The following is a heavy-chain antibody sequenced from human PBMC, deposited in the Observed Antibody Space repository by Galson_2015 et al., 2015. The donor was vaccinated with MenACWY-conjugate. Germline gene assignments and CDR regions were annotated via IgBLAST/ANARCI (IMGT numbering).Heavy chain of an antibody. D-gene: IGHD4-17*01. V-gene: IGHV3-15*07. CDR3: ATDYGDNGY. Sequence: SLRLSCAASDLTFSHAWMNWVRQAPGKGLEWVGRIRSKADGGTIEYAAPVEGRFTISRDDSKNTLSLQLNSLKIEDTGVYYCATDYGDNGYWGPGTLSLSPQ. CDR1: DLTFSHAW. CDR2: IRSKADGGTI. J-gene: IGHJ4*02.